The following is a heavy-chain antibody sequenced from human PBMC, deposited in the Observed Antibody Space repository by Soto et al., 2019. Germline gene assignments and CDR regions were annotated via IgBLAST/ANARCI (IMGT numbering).Heavy chain of an antibody. D-gene: IGHD3-22*01. CDR1: GFTFSSYA. V-gene: IGHV3-30-3*01. J-gene: IGHJ4*02. CDR2: ISYDGSNK. Sequence: GGSLRLSCAASGFTFSSYAMHWVRQAPGKGLEWVAVISYDGSNKYYADSVKGRFTISRDNSKNTLYLQMNSLRAEDTAVYYCARDDGVYDSSGYHNYFDYWGQGTLVTVSS. CDR3: ARDDGVYDSSGYHNYFDY.